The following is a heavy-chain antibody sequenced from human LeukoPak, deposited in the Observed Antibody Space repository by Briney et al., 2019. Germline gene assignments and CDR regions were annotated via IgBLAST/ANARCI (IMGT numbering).Heavy chain of an antibody. CDR1: GFTVSSNY. Sequence: PGGSLRLSCAASGFTVSSNYMSWVRQAPGKGLEWVSVIYSGGSTYYADSVKGRFTISRDNSKDTLYLQMNSLRAEDTAVYYCARALSSGSDNWFDPWGQGTLVTVSS. J-gene: IGHJ5*02. CDR3: ARALSSGSDNWFDP. D-gene: IGHD1-26*01. CDR2: IYSGGST. V-gene: IGHV3-53*01.